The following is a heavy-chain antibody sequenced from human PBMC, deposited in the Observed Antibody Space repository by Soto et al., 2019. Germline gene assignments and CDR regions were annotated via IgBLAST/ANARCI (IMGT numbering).Heavy chain of an antibody. D-gene: IGHD3-3*01. CDR2: IYYSGST. CDR1: GGSISSGGYY. V-gene: IGHV4-31*03. Sequence: PSETLSLTCTVSGGSISSGGYYWSWIRQHPGKGLEWIGYIYYSGSTYYNPSLKSRVTISVDTSKNQFSLKLSSVTAADTAVYYCARAKVHDFWSGSAGYYYYMDVWGKGTTVTVS. J-gene: IGHJ6*03. CDR3: ARAKVHDFWSGSAGYYYYMDV.